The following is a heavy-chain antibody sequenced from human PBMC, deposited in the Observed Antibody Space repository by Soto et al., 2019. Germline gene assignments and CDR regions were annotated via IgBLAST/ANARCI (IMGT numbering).Heavy chain of an antibody. CDR1: GGTFSSYA. D-gene: IGHD3-3*01. CDR2: IIPIFGTA. Sequence: QVQLVQSGAEVKKPGSSVKVSCKASGGTFSSYAISWVRQVPGQGLEWMRRIIPIFGTANYAQKFQCRVKITAEEFTITAYMELSSLRSEDTVGYYCAGDWGIRVVMSYCYYYGMDVWGQGTTVTVSS. V-gene: IGHV1-69*18. J-gene: IGHJ6*02. CDR3: AGDWGIRVVMSYCYYYGMDV.